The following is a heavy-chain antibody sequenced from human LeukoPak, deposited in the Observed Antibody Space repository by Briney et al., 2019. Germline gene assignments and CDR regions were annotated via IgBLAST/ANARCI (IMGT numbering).Heavy chain of an antibody. V-gene: IGHV1-46*01. CDR1: GYTFTNYY. J-gene: IGHJ4*02. Sequence: AASVKVSCKASGYTFTNYYIHWVRQAPGQGLEWMGIINPSGGSTSYAQKLQGRVTVTRDTSTSTVYMELSSLRSEDTAVYYCARGISIIRGVIPTPFDYWGQGTLVTVSS. CDR2: INPSGGST. CDR3: ARGISIIRGVIPTPFDY. D-gene: IGHD3-10*01.